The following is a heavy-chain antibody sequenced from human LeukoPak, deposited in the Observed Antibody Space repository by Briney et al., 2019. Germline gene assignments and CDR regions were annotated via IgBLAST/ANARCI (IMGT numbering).Heavy chain of an antibody. V-gene: IGHV4-59*01. CDR3: ARGIMTTVPTFDY. D-gene: IGHD4-17*01. CDR2: VYYSAST. Sequence: SETLSLTCTVSGGSINGYYWSWIRQAPGKGLEWIGYVYYSASTNYSPSLKSRVTISVDTSKKQFSLRLSSVTAAETAVYYCARGIMTTVPTFDYWGQGTLVTVSS. J-gene: IGHJ4*02. CDR1: GGSINGYY.